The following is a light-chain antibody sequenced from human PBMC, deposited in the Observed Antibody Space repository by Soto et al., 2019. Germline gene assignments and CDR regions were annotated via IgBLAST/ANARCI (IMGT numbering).Light chain of an antibody. CDR3: SSSTTSSTRV. V-gene: IGLV2-14*03. Sequence: QSVLTQAAYVSGAAGQSITLSCTGSSSDVGGYNHVSWYQQHPGKAPKLMIYDVRNRPSGVSNRFSGSKSGNTASLTISGLQAEDEDDYYCSSSTTSSTRVFGTGTKVTVL. CDR1: SSDVGGYNH. CDR2: DVR. J-gene: IGLJ1*01.